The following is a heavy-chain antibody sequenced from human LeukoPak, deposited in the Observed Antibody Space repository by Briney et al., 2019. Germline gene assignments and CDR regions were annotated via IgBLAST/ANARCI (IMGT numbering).Heavy chain of an antibody. D-gene: IGHD3-10*01. J-gene: IGHJ4*02. V-gene: IGHV3-48*01. CDR1: GFTFSSYS. CDR3: AKDRGIISDY. CDR2: ISSSSSTT. Sequence: GGSLRLSCAASGFTFSSYSMNWVRQAPGKGLEWVSYISSSSSTTYYADSVKGRFTISRDNSKNTLYLQMNSLRAEDTAVYYCAKDRGIISDYWGQGTLVTVSS.